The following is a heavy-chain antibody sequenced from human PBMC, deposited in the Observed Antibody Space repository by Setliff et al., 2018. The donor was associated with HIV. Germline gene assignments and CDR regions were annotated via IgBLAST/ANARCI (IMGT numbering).Heavy chain of an antibody. D-gene: IGHD5-12*01. CDR2: IYYSGST. Sequence: SETLSLTCTVSGGSISNSSYYWGWIRQPPGKGLEWIGSIYYSGSTYYNPPLKSRVTISVDTSKNQFSLKLSSVTAADSAVYYCARIVATITCYDYWGQGTLVTVSS. J-gene: IGHJ4*02. V-gene: IGHV4-39*07. CDR1: GGSISNSSYY. CDR3: ARIVATITCYDY.